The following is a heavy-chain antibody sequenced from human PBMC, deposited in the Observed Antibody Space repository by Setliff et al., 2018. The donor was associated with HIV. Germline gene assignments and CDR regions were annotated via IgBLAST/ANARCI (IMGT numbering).Heavy chain of an antibody. Sequence: PSETLSLTCAVSGGSISSSNWWSWVRQSPGKGLEWIGEIYHSGSTYYNPSLKSRVTISVETSKNQVSLKLSSVTAADTAVYYCASSHTGYSSSSGAFDIWGQGTKVTVSS. CDR2: IYHSGST. V-gene: IGHV4-4*02. CDR3: ASSHTGYSSSSGAFDI. D-gene: IGHD6-6*01. J-gene: IGHJ3*02. CDR1: GGSISSSNW.